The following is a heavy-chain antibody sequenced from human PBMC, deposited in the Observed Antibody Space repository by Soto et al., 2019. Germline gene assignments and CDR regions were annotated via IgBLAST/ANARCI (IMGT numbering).Heavy chain of an antibody. CDR2: ITGSGGGT. D-gene: IGHD2-2*01. V-gene: IGHV3-23*01. Sequence: EVQVLESGGGLVQPGGSLRLSCAASGFTFSNYDMNWVRQAPGKGLEWVSLITGSGGGTFYADSVKGRFTISRDNSKNSLHLQMNSLRAEDTAVYYCAKLYYCRVTNRYPHDYWGQGTLVTVSS. CDR3: AKLYYCRVTNRYPHDY. CDR1: GFTFSNYD. J-gene: IGHJ4*02.